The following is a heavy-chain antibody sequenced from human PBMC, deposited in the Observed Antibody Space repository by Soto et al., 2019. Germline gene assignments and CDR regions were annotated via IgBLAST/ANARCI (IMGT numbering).Heavy chain of an antibody. CDR2: FDPEDGET. V-gene: IGHV1-24*01. Sequence: ASVKVSCKVSGYTLTELAMHWVRQAPGKGLEWMGGFDPEDGETSYAQKFQGRVTMTRDTSTSTVYMELSSLRSEDTAVYYCARGAGYCSSTSCRHDNWFDPWGQGTLVTVSS. D-gene: IGHD2-2*01. CDR1: GYTLTELA. J-gene: IGHJ5*02. CDR3: ARGAGYCSSTSCRHDNWFDP.